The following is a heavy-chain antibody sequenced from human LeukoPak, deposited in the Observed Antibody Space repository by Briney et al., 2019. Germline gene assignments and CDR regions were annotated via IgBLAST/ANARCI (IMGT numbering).Heavy chain of an antibody. Sequence: GASVKVSCKASGYTFTSYGISWVRQAPGQGLEWMGGISAYNGNTNYAQKLQGRVTMTTDTSTSTAYMELRSLRSDDTAVYYCARGHYDYVWGSYRQGYYFDYWGQGTLVTVSS. D-gene: IGHD3-16*02. J-gene: IGHJ4*02. CDR2: ISAYNGNT. CDR1: GYTFTSYG. CDR3: ARGHYDYVWGSYRQGYYFDY. V-gene: IGHV1-18*01.